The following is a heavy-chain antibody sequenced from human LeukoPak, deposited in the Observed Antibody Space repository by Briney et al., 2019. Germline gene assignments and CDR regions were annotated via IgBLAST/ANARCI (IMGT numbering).Heavy chain of an antibody. Sequence: GASVKVSCKASGYTFTSYGISWVRQAPGRGLEWMGWISAYNGNTNYAQKLQGRVTMTTDTSTSTAYMELRSLRSDDTAVYYCARDNVVVPAAMPFDYWGQGTLVTVSS. V-gene: IGHV1-18*01. D-gene: IGHD2-2*01. CDR2: ISAYNGNT. CDR3: ARDNVVVPAAMPFDY. J-gene: IGHJ4*02. CDR1: GYTFTSYG.